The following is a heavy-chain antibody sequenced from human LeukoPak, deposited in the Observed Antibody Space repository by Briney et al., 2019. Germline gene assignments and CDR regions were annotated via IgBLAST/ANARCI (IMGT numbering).Heavy chain of an antibody. D-gene: IGHD1-1*01. CDR1: GYTFTGYY. Sequence: ASVKVSCKASGYTFTGYYMHWVRQAPGQGLEWMGWINPNSGGTNCAQKFQGRVTMTRDTSISTAYMELSRLRSDDTAVYYCARDRYISRYYYYYMDVWGKGTTVTISS. CDR2: INPNSGGT. J-gene: IGHJ6*03. V-gene: IGHV1-2*02. CDR3: ARDRYISRYYYYYMDV.